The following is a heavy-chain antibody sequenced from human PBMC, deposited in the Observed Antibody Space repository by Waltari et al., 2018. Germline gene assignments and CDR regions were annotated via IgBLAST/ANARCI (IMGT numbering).Heavy chain of an antibody. V-gene: IGHV1-2*02. D-gene: IGHD3-22*01. Sequence: QVQLVQSGAEVKKPGASVKVSCKASGYTFTGYYMHWVRQAPGHGLEWMGWINPNSGGTNYAQKFQGRVTMTRDTSISTAYMELSRLRSDDTAVYYCAREMVMRSNYYDSSADYWYFDLWGRGTLVTVSS. CDR1: GYTFTGYY. CDR3: AREMVMRSNYYDSSADYWYFDL. CDR2: INPNSGGT. J-gene: IGHJ2*01.